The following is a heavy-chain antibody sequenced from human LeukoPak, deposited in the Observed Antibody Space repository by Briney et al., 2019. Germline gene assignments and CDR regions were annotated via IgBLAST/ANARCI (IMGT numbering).Heavy chain of an antibody. V-gene: IGHV2-5*01. CDR2: IYWNDDK. Sequence: SGPTLVNPTQTLTLTCTFSGFSLSTSGVGVGWIRQPPGKALEWLALIYWNDDKRYSPSLKSRLTITKDTSKNQVVLTMTNMEPVDTATYYCAHSSRITIFGVATGPFDYRGQGTLVTVSS. J-gene: IGHJ4*02. D-gene: IGHD3-3*01. CDR1: GFSLSTSGVG. CDR3: AHSSRITIFGVATGPFDY.